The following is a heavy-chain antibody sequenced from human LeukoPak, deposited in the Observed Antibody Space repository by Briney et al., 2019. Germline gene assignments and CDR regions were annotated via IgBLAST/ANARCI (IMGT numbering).Heavy chain of an antibody. CDR2: ISWNSGRV. Sequence: GGSLRLSCAASGFTFDDYAMHWVRQGPGKGLEWVSGISWNSGRVGYADSVKGRFIISRDNAKNSLYLQMNSLRSEDTAFYYCAKARYSTSPGYYFDYWGQGTLVTVSS. D-gene: IGHD6-6*01. CDR3: AKARYSTSPGYYFDY. CDR1: GFTFDDYA. J-gene: IGHJ4*02. V-gene: IGHV3-9*01.